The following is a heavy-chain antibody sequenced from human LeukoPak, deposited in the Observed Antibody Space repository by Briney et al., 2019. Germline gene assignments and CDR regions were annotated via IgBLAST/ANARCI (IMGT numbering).Heavy chain of an antibody. V-gene: IGHV3-33*01. J-gene: IGHJ4*02. CDR2: IWYDGSNK. Sequence: GGSLRLSCAASGSTFSSYGMHWVRQAPGKGLEWVAVIWYDGSNKYYADSVKGRFTISRDNSKNTLYLQMNSLRAEDTAVYYCARGPALGVRGAHLDYWGQGILVTVSS. CDR3: ARGPALGVRGAHLDY. CDR1: GSTFSSYG. D-gene: IGHD3-10*01.